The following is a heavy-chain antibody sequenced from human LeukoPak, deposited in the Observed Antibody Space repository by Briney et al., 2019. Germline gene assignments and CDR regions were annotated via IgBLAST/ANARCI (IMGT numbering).Heavy chain of an antibody. J-gene: IGHJ3*02. CDR1: GFIFSSYA. D-gene: IGHD5-12*01. V-gene: IGHV3-23*01. Sequence: GGSLRLSCAASGFIFSSYAMSWVRQAPGKGLEWVSTISGSGGSTYYADSVKGRFTISRDNSKNTVYLQMNSLRAEDTAVYYCAKGIGTATNAFDIWGQGTMVTVSS. CDR3: AKGIGTATNAFDI. CDR2: ISGSGGST.